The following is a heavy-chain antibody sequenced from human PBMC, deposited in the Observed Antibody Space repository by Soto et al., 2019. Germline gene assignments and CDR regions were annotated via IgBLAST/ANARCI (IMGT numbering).Heavy chain of an antibody. CDR3: VLSSDAFDI. Sequence: GSLRLSCAASGFTFSSYWMSWVRQAPGKGLEWVANIKQDGTEKYYVDSVKGRFTISRDNAKNSLYLQMNSLRAEDTAVYYCVLSSDAFDIWGQGTMVTVSS. CDR2: IKQDGTEK. J-gene: IGHJ3*02. CDR1: GFTFSSYW. D-gene: IGHD3-10*01. V-gene: IGHV3-7*01.